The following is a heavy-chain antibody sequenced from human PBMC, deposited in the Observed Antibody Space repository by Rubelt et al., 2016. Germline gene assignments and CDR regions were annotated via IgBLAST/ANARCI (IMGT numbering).Heavy chain of an antibody. J-gene: IGHJ4*02. Sequence: QVYLQESGPGLVKPSETLSLTCNVSGYSISSGYFWGWIRQPPGKGLEWIGYIYSSGTTNYNPSLKSRVFISVDTSKNQFSLKLSSVTAADTAVYYCARDQSGSYGVDYWGQGTLVTVSS. CDR2: IYSSGTT. D-gene: IGHD1-26*01. CDR1: GYSISSGYF. V-gene: IGHV4-38-2*02. CDR3: ARDQSGSYGVDY.